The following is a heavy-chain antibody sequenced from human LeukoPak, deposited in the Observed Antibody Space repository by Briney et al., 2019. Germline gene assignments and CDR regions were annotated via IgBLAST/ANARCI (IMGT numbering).Heavy chain of an antibody. CDR3: ARAFSSTNWFDP. V-gene: IGHV4-4*08. D-gene: IGHD2/OR15-2a*01. J-gene: IGHJ5*02. CDR2: IYTSGST. Sequence: SETLSLTCTVSGGSISSYYWSWIRQPPGKGLEWIGYIYTSGSTNYNPSLKSRVTMSVDTSKNQFSLKLSSVTAADTAVYYCARAFSSTNWFDPWGQGTLVTVSS. CDR1: GGSISSYY.